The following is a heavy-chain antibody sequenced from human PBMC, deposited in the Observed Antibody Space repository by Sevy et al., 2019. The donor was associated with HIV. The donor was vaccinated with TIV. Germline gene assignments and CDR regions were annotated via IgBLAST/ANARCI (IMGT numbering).Heavy chain of an antibody. V-gene: IGHV3-23*01. CDR3: VKEGFYRVWEK. Sequence: GGSLRLSCAVSGIHFNEQVMSWVRQAPGKGLEWVAAISGNGGITREADSVKGRFSISRDNGKNTLFLQMQSLTAEDSARYFCVKEGFYRVWEKWGQGTVVTVSS. D-gene: IGHD1-26*01. CDR2: ISGNGGIT. J-gene: IGHJ4*02. CDR1: GIHFNEQV.